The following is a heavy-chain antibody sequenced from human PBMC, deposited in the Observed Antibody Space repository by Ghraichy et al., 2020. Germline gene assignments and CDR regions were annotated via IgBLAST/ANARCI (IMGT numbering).Heavy chain of an antibody. CDR1: GYTFTGYY. V-gene: IGHV1-2*02. CDR3: ARVPHSGWHTIHGMDV. CDR2: INPNSGGT. J-gene: IGHJ6*02. D-gene: IGHD6-19*01. Sequence: ASVKVSCKASGYTFTGYYMHWVRQAPGQGLEWMGWINPNSGGTNYAQKFQGRVTMTRDTSISTAYMELSRLRSDDTAVYYCARVPHSGWHTIHGMDVWGQGTTVTVSS.